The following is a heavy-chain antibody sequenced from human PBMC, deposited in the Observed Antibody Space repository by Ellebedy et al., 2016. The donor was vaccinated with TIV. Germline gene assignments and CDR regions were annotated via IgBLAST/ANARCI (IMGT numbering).Heavy chain of an antibody. CDR2: IIPVFGIT. V-gene: IGHV1-69*13. CDR1: GGTFSNYP. Sequence: ASVKVSCKASGGTFSNYPISWVRQAPGQGLEWMGRIIPVFGITDYEQTLQGRVTITADESMSTVYMELNTLRSEDTATYYCAREVYGDSLNWFDPWGQGTLVTVSS. CDR3: AREVYGDSLNWFDP. D-gene: IGHD4-17*01. J-gene: IGHJ5*02.